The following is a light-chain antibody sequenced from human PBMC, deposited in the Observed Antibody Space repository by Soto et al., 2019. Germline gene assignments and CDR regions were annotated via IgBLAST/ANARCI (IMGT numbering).Light chain of an antibody. V-gene: IGKV3-20*01. CDR2: GAS. J-gene: IGKJ2*01. Sequence: EIVLTQSPGTLSLSPGERATLSCRASQSVSSSYLAWYQQKPGQAPRLLIYGASSRATGIPDRFSGSGSGTDFTLTISRPEPEDCAVHYFQQDDSSPPKSVGQGTILEIK. CDR1: QSVSSSY. CDR3: QQDDSSPPKS.